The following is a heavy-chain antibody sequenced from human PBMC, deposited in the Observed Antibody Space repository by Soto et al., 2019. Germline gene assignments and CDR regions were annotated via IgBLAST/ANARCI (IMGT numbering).Heavy chain of an antibody. J-gene: IGHJ6*02. D-gene: IGHD3-10*01. CDR3: AGQPYYLNLLSNYYYYGMDV. V-gene: IGHV4-34*01. CDR1: GGSFSGYY. Sequence: SETLSLTCAVYGGSFSGYYWSWIRQPPGKGLEWIGEINHSGSTNYNPSLKSRVTISVDTSKNQFSLKLSSVTAADTAVYYCAGQPYYLNLLSNYYYYGMDVWGQGTTVTVSS. CDR2: INHSGST.